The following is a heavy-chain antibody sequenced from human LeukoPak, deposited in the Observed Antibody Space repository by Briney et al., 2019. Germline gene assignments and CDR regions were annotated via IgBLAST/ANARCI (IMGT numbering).Heavy chain of an antibody. Sequence: SEALSLTCTVSGGSIKSYYWSWIRQPAGEGLEWLGHIYASGTTNYNPSLNSRVTMSVDTSKNQFSLRLASVTAADTAVYYCARVADRFGYNYGIDEYFDYWGQGTLVTVSS. CDR3: ARVADRFGYNYGIDEYFDY. V-gene: IGHV4-4*07. D-gene: IGHD5-18*01. CDR1: GGSIKSYY. CDR2: IYASGTT. J-gene: IGHJ4*02.